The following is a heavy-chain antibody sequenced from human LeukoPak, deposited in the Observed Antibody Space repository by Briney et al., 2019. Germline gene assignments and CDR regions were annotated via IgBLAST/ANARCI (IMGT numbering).Heavy chain of an antibody. CDR1: GFSFSKYG. V-gene: IGHV3-30*02. CDR2: IRYDGNNK. D-gene: IGHD3-22*01. CDR3: ARAHYYDSSLYGFDP. Sequence: GGSLRLSCAASGFSFSKYGMHWVRQAPGKGPEWVAFIRYDGNNKYYADSVKGRFTISRDNSKSTLYLQMNSLRSEDTAVYYCARAHYYDSSLYGFDPWGRGTLVTVSS. J-gene: IGHJ5*02.